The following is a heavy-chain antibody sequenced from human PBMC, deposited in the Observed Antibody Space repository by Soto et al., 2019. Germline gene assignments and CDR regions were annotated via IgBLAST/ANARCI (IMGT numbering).Heavy chain of an antibody. Sequence: GASVKVSCKASGYTFTSYGISWVRQAPGQGLEWMGWISAYNGNTNYAQKLQGRVTMTTDTSTSTAYMELRSLRSDHTAVYYCASRRWYGGYHYFDYWGHGTLVTVSS. CDR1: GYTFTSYG. CDR2: ISAYNGNT. J-gene: IGHJ4*01. V-gene: IGHV1-18*01. D-gene: IGHD5-12*01. CDR3: ASRRWYGGYHYFDY.